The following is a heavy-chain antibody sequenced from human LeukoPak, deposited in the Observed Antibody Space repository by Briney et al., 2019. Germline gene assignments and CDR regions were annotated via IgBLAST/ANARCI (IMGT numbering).Heavy chain of an antibody. CDR1: GGSISSGDYY. J-gene: IGHJ4*02. CDR3: AGELYGSGMVDY. V-gene: IGHV4-30-4*01. CDR2: IYYSGST. Sequence: PSETLSLTCTVSGGSISSGDYYWRWIRQPPGTGLEWIGYIYYSGSTYYNPSLKSRVTISVDTSKNQFSLKLSSVTAADTAVYYCAGELYGSGMVDYWGQGTLVTVSS. D-gene: IGHD3-10*01.